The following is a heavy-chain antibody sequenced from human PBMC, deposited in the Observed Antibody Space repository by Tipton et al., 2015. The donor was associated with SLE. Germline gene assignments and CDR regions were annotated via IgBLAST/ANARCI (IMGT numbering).Heavy chain of an antibody. J-gene: IGHJ3*02. D-gene: IGHD2-15*01. V-gene: IGHV5-51*03. CDR3: AKEGGGALDI. Sequence: QLVQSGGEVKKPGESLKISCKASGYNFTDYWIAWVRQMPGKGLEWMAIIHPGDSDTKYGPSFQGQVTISADKSINTAYLQWSRLKASDTAIYYCAKEGGGALDIWGQGAMVTVSS. CDR1: GYNFTDYW. CDR2: IHPGDSDT.